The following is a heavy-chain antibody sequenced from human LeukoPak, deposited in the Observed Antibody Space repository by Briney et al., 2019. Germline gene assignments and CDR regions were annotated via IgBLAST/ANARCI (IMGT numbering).Heavy chain of an antibody. J-gene: IGHJ4*02. V-gene: IGHV3-7*01. CDR3: ARDVGIAAYDY. D-gene: IGHD6-13*01. Sequence: GGSLRLSCAASGFTFSSYWMSWVRQAPGKGLEWVANIKQGGSEKYYVDSVKGRFTISRDNAKNSLYLQMNSLRAEDTAVYYCARDVGIAAYDYWGQGTLVTVSS. CDR1: GFTFSSYW. CDR2: IKQGGSEK.